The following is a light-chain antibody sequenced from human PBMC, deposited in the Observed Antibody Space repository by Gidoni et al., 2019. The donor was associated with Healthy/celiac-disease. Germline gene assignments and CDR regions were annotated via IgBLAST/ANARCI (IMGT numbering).Light chain of an antibody. CDR1: QSISNW. CDR2: DAS. J-gene: IGKJ1*01. V-gene: IGKV1-5*01. Sequence: DVQMTQSPSTLSASVGDRVTITCRASQSISNWLAWYQQKPGKAPKLLIFDASSLEGGVPSRFSGSGSGTEFTLTISSLQPDDFATYYCQQYNSPWTFGQXTKVEIK. CDR3: QQYNSPWT.